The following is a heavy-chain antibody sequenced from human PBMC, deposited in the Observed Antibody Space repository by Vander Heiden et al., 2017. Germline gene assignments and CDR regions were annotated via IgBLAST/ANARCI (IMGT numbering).Heavy chain of an antibody. CDR2: LSASGESI. CDR3: AKDAFGQPKYYFDY. Sequence: EVQVLESGGGLVQSGGSLRLSCLASGFPFSDFAMGWVRQAPGKGLEWVSGLSASGESIYYADSVRGRFTISRDNSKNTISLQMNSLRSEDTAVYYCAKDAFGQPKYYFDYWGLGTLVTVSS. D-gene: IGHD3-16*01. CDR1: GFPFSDFA. V-gene: IGHV3-23*01. J-gene: IGHJ4*01.